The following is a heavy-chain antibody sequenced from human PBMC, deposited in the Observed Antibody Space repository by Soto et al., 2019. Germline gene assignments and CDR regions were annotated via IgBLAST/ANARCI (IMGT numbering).Heavy chain of an antibody. CDR1: GCSVSGGSYY. Sequence: QVQLQESGPGLVKPSETLSLTCIVSGCSVSGGSYYWRWIRQPPGKGLEWIGYISYNGSTSYNPSLKSRITISVVTSKNQFSLKLSSVTTADTAVYYCARDPFYWPDYWGRGTQVTVSS. D-gene: IGHD3-9*01. CDR2: ISYNGST. J-gene: IGHJ4*02. CDR3: ARDPFYWPDY. V-gene: IGHV4-61*01.